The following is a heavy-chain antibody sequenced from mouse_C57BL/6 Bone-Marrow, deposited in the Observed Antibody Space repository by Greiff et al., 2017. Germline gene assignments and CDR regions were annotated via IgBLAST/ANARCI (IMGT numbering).Heavy chain of an antibody. Sequence: VQLQQPGAELVMPGASVKLSCKASGYTFTSYWMHWVKQRPGQGLEWIGEIDPSDSYTNYNQKFKGKSTLTVDKSSSTAYMQLSSLTSDDSAVYYCARGLLRRAMDYWGQGTSVTVSS. CDR2: IDPSDSYT. CDR3: ARGLLRRAMDY. CDR1: GYTFTSYW. D-gene: IGHD2-3*01. J-gene: IGHJ4*01. V-gene: IGHV1-69*01.